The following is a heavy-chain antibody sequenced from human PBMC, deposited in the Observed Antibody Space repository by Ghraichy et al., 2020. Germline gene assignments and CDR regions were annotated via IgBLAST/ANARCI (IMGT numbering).Heavy chain of an antibody. D-gene: IGHD3-16*01. CDR3: VRDSPFRADLFDS. CDR2: INHDGGAT. V-gene: IGHV3-74*01. CDR1: GFSISSYW. J-gene: IGHJ4*02. Sequence: GGSLRLSCVASGFSISSYWMHWVRQAPGEGLVWVSQINHDGGATNYADSVKGRFTISRDTARNTVFLQMNGLTAEDTAVYYCVRDSPFRADLFDSWGQGILVVVSS.